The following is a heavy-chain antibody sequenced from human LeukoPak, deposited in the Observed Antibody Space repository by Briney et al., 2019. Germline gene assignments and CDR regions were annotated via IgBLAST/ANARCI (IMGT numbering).Heavy chain of an antibody. D-gene: IGHD3-22*01. Sequence: GGSLRLSCAASGFTFSSHGMSWVRQAPGKRLEWVSAISGSGGGTFYADSVKGRFTISRDNAKNSLYLQMNSLRAEDTAVYYCARDYDSSGYYYSLFDYWGQGTLVTVSS. CDR2: ISGSGGGT. CDR1: GFTFSSHG. J-gene: IGHJ4*02. V-gene: IGHV3-23*01. CDR3: ARDYDSSGYYYSLFDY.